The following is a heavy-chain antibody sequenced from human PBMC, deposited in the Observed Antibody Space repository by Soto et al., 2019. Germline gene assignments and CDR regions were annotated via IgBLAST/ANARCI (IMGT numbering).Heavy chain of an antibody. J-gene: IGHJ6*02. V-gene: IGHV5-10-1*01. CDR1: GYCFTSYW. CDR2: IDPSDSYT. D-gene: IGHD6-6*01. Sequence: GESLKISCKGSGYCFTSYWISWVRQMPGKGLEWMGRIDPSDSYTNYSPSFQGHVTISADKSISTAYLQWSSLKASDTAMYYCARHGSSSPYYYYGMDVWGQGTTVTVSS. CDR3: ARHGSSSPYYYYGMDV.